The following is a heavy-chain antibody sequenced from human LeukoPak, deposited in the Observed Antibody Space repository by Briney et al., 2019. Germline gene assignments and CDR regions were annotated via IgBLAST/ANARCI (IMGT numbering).Heavy chain of an antibody. Sequence: GGSLRLSCEASGFTFRDHCTNWVRQAPGKGLEWVSYICATISYADSVRGRFTISRDNAKNSLYLEMNSLRDEDTAVYYCVRDFDYNFDYWGQGALVTVSS. CDR1: GFTFRDHC. D-gene: IGHD4-11*01. V-gene: IGHV3-69-1*02. CDR2: ICATI. CDR3: VRDFDYNFDY. J-gene: IGHJ4*02.